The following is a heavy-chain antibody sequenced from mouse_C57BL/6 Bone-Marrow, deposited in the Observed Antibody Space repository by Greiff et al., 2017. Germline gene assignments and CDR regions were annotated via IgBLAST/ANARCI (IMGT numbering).Heavy chain of an antibody. CDR2: IDPENGDT. V-gene: IGHV14-4*01. J-gene: IGHJ3*01. CDR1: GFNIKDDY. CDR3: TGIAY. Sequence: VQLQQSGAELVRPGASVKLSCTASGFNIKDDYMHWVKQRPEQGLEWIGWIDPENGDTEYATKLQGNDTITVDTSFNTAYLQLSSLTSEDTAVYYCTGIAYWGQGTLVTVSA.